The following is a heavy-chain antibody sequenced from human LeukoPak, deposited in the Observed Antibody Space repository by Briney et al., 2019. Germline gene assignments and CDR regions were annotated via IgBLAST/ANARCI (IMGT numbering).Heavy chain of an antibody. J-gene: IGHJ4*02. V-gene: IGHV3-49*03. CDR2: IRSKAYDGTT. Sequence: GGFLTLSRTASGFTLRDYAMSWFRQAPGKGREWVGFIRSKAYDGTTEYAASVKGRFTISRDDSKSIAYLQMNSLKTEDTAVYYCTRGDSSGDYWGQGTLVTVSS. CDR3: TRGDSSGDY. D-gene: IGHD6-19*01. CDR1: GFTLRDYA.